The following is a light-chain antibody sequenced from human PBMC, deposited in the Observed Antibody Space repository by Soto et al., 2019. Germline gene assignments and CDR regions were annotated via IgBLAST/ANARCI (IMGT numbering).Light chain of an antibody. J-gene: IGKJ5*01. CDR1: QTVSSTY. CDR3: QQYGRSLT. V-gene: IGKV3-20*01. Sequence: ESVLTQSPGTLSLFPGEKATLSCRASQTVSSTYFAWYQQRPGQPPRLLIYGASRRAAGIPDRFSGSGSGTDFTLTISRLEPEDLAVYYCQQYGRSLTFGQGTRLEIK. CDR2: GAS.